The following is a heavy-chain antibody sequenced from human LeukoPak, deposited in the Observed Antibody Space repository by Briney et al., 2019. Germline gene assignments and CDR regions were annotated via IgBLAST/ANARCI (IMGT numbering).Heavy chain of an antibody. CDR2: IAWNSGSV. CDR1: GFTFDDYA. J-gene: IGHJ4*02. CDR3: ARNRDYDTFDY. D-gene: IGHD5-12*01. Sequence: PGGSLRLSCAASGFTFDDYAMHWVRQAPGKGLEWVSGIAWNSGSVGYADSVKGRFTISRDNAKNSLYLQMNSLRAEDTAVYYCARNRDYDTFDYWGQGVLVTVSS. V-gene: IGHV3-9*01.